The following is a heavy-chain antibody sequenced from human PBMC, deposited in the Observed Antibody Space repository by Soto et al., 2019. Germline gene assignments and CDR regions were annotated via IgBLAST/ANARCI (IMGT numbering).Heavy chain of an antibody. CDR1: GRSMSSNY. J-gene: IGHJ4*02. CDR2: VFYGGT. V-gene: IGHV4-59*01. D-gene: IGHD3-16*01. Sequence: KPSETLSLTCSVSGRSMSSNYWSWIRQSPHKGLEWLGYVFYGGTDYNPSLGGRVSMSVETSKSQFSLKLTSVTVADTAVYYCASYRGALYFESWGPGILVTVSS. CDR3: ASYRGALYFES.